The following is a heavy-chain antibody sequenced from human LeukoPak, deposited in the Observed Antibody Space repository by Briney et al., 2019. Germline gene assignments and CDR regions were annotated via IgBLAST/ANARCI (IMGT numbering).Heavy chain of an antibody. J-gene: IGHJ4*02. CDR3: LVIRGYCSRTSCYRSGSFDY. CDR1: GGSISSSSYY. D-gene: IGHD2-2*02. V-gene: IGHV4-39*07. Sequence: SETLSLTCTVSGGSISSSSYYWGWIRQPPGKGLEWIGSIYYSGSTYYNPSLKSRVTISVDTSKNQFSLKLSSVTAADTAVYYCLVIRGYCSRTSCYRSGSFDYWGQGTLVTVSS. CDR2: IYYSGST.